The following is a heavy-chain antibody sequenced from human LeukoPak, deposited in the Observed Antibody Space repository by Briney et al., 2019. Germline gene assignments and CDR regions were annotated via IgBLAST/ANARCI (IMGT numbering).Heavy chain of an antibody. CDR2: ISGSGGST. CDR3: AKVRHVLHSNYDFDY. V-gene: IGHV3-23*01. J-gene: IGHJ4*02. D-gene: IGHD4-4*01. CDR1: GFTFNNYA. Sequence: QAGGSLRLSCAASGFTFNNYAMHWVRQAPGKGLEWVSAISGSGGSTYYADSVKGRFTISRDNSKNTLYLQMNSLRAEDTAVYYCAKVRHVLHSNYDFDYWGQGTLVTVSS.